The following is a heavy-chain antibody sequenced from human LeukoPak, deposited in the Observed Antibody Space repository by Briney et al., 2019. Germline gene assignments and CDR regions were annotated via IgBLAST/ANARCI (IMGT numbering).Heavy chain of an antibody. V-gene: IGHV1-2*02. CDR1: GYTFTGYY. CDR3: ATIRRAMVRSDDAFDT. Sequence: EASVKVSCKASGYTFTGYYMHWVRQAPGQGLAWMGWINPNSGGTNYAQKFQGRVTMTRDTSISTAYMELSRLRSDDTAVYYCATIRRAMVRSDDAFDTWGQGTMVTVSS. CDR2: INPNSGGT. J-gene: IGHJ3*02. D-gene: IGHD3-10*01.